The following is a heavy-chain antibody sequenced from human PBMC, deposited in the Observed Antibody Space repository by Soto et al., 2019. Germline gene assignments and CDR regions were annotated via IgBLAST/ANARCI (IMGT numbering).Heavy chain of an antibody. V-gene: IGHV3-64*01. Sequence: PGGSLRLSCAASGFTFSSYAMHWVRQAPGKVLEYVSVISSNGGSTYYANSVKGRFTISRDNSKNTLYLQMGSLRAEDMAVYYCARERSIVGADDAFDIWGQGTMVTVSS. CDR1: GFTFSSYA. J-gene: IGHJ3*02. CDR2: ISSNGGST. D-gene: IGHD1-26*01. CDR3: ARERSIVGADDAFDI.